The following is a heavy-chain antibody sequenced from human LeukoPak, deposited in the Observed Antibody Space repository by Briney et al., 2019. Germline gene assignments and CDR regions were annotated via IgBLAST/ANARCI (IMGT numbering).Heavy chain of an antibody. CDR1: GFTFSSYS. V-gene: IGHV3-48*04. CDR3: ARANAFDY. Sequence: GGSLRLSCAASGFTFSSYSMNWVRQAPGKGLEWVSYISSSSSTISYADSVKGRFTISRDNAKNSLYLQMNSLRAEDTAVYYCARANAFDYWGQGTLVTVSS. J-gene: IGHJ4*02. CDR2: ISSSSSTI.